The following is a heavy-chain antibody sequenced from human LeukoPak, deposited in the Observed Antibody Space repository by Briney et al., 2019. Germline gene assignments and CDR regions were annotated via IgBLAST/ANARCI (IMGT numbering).Heavy chain of an antibody. CDR2: VSTYNDKK. D-gene: IGHD1-26*01. J-gene: IGHJ4*02. Sequence: GASVKVSCKTSGYRFTSYGISWVRQAPGQGLEWMGWVSTYNDKKDYAQKFQGRVIMTTDTSTTTAYMELGSLRPDDTAVYYCARHSGSYAFDYWGQGTLVTVSS. CDR3: ARHSGSYAFDY. V-gene: IGHV1-18*01. CDR1: GYRFTSYG.